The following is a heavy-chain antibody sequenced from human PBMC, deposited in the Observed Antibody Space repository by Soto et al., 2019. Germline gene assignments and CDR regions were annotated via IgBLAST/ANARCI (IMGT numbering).Heavy chain of an antibody. CDR2: IKSKTDGGTT. J-gene: IGHJ4*02. V-gene: IGHV3-15*01. Sequence: PGGSLRLSCAASGFTFSNAWMSWVRQAPGKGLEWVGRIKSKTDGGTTDYAAPVKGRFTISRDDSKNTLYLQMNSLKTEDTAVYYCTTGPGLAYCGGDCYHDYWGQGTLVTVSS. D-gene: IGHD2-21*02. CDR1: GFTFSNAW. CDR3: TTGPGLAYCGGDCYHDY.